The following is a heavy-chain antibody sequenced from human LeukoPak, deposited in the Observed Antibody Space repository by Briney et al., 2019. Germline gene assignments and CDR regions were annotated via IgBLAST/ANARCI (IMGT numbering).Heavy chain of an antibody. CDR2: ISGSGGST. CDR1: GFTFSSYA. V-gene: IGHV3-23*01. D-gene: IGHD3-22*01. Sequence: PGGSLRLSCAASGFTFSSYAMSWVRQAPGKGLEWVSAISGSGGSTYYADSVKGRFTISRDNSKNTLYLQMNSLRAEDTAVYYCAKDSYYYDSSGYFLVYGMDVWGQGTTVTVSS. J-gene: IGHJ6*02. CDR3: AKDSYYYDSSGYFLVYGMDV.